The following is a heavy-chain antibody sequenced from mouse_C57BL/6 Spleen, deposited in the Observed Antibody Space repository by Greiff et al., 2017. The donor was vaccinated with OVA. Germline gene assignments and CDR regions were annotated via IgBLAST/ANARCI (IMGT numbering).Heavy chain of an antibody. CDR2: IDPENGDT. Sequence: VQLKQSGAELVRPGASVKLSCTASGFNIKDDYMHWVKQRPEQGLEWIGWIDPENGDTEYASKFQGKATITADTSSNTAYLQLSSLTSEDTAVYYCTRDGYYVWFAYWGQGTLVTVSA. J-gene: IGHJ3*01. D-gene: IGHD2-3*01. CDR1: GFNIKDDY. V-gene: IGHV14-4*01. CDR3: TRDGYYVWFAY.